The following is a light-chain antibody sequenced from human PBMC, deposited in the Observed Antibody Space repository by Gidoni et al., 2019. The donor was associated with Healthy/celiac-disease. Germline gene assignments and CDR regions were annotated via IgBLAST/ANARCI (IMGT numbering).Light chain of an antibody. V-gene: IGLV1-40*01. CDR1: SSNIGAGYD. J-gene: IGLJ2*01. Sequence: QSVLTQPPSVSGATGQRVTISCTGSSSNIGAGYDVHWYQQLPGTAPKLLIYGNSNRPSGVPDRFSGSKSGTSASLAITGLQAEDEADYYCQSYDSSLSGSVFGGVTKLTVL. CDR3: QSYDSSLSGSV. CDR2: GNS.